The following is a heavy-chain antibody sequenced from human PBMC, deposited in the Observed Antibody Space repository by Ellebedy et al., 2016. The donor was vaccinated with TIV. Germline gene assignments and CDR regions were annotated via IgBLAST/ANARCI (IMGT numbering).Heavy chain of an antibody. J-gene: IGHJ3*01. CDR3: ATDSSKSRLVMVASAQAFDV. CDR2: FDPEDGET. Sequence: AASVKVSCKVSGYSLTELSMHWVRQTPGKGLEWMGGFDPEDGETTYAQTFQGRIILTEDTSSDTAYMELSNLRSEDTAVYFCATDSSKSRLVMVASAQAFDVWGQGTLVTVSS. D-gene: IGHD2-21*01. V-gene: IGHV1-24*01. CDR1: GYSLTELS.